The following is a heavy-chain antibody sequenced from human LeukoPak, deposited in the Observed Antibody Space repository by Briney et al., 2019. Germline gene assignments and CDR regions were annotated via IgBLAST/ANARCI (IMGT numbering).Heavy chain of an antibody. J-gene: IGHJ5*02. CDR2: IYPGDSNA. D-gene: IGHD1-26*01. CDR1: GYSFTNYW. Sequence: GESLKLSFKASGYSFTNYWIGWVRQMPGKGLEWMGIIYPGDSNARYIPSFQGQVTISADKSISPAYLQWSSLKASDTAMYYCARRLPVGPTPPHNWYDPWGQGTLVTVSS. CDR3: ARRLPVGPTPPHNWYDP. V-gene: IGHV5-51*01.